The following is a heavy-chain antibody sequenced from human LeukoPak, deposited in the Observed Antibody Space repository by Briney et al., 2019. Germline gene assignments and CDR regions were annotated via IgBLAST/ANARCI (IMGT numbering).Heavy chain of an antibody. D-gene: IGHD2-2*01. Sequence: GGSLRLSCAASGFDFHTFEMNWVRQAPGKGLEWVSRIGSNGRTTYYADSVKGRFTISRDNANNSLYLQMNSQGAEDTAVYYCARADCSSASCFAVFDHWGQGALVTVSS. CDR3: ARADCSSASCFAVFDH. CDR2: IGSNGRTT. J-gene: IGHJ4*02. V-gene: IGHV3-48*03. CDR1: GFDFHTFE.